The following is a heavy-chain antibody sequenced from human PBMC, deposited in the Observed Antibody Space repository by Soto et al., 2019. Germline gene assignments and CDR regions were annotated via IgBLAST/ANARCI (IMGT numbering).Heavy chain of an antibody. CDR2: IIPIFGTA. CDR1: GGTFSSYA. J-gene: IGHJ6*02. D-gene: IGHD2-15*01. Sequence: GASVKVSCKASGGTFSSYAISWVRQAPGQGLEWMGGIIPIFGTANYAQKFQGRVTITADKSTSTAYMELSSLRSEDTAVYYCASAYCSGGSCLGDYYGMDVWGQGTTVTVSS. V-gene: IGHV1-69*06. CDR3: ASAYCSGGSCLGDYYGMDV.